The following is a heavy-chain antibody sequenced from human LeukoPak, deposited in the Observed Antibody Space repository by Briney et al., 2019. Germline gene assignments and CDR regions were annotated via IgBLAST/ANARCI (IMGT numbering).Heavy chain of an antibody. D-gene: IGHD4-17*01. J-gene: IGHJ6*02. V-gene: IGHV1-69*01. Sequence: SVKVSCKASGGTFSSYAISWVRQAPGQGLEWMGGIIPIFGTANYAQKFQGRVTITADESTSTAYMELSSLRSEDTAVYYCARGRQGPTNDYGDYNQGGWVYYYYYGMDVWGQGTTVTVSS. CDR3: ARGRQGPTNDYGDYNQGGWVYYYYYGMDV. CDR2: IIPIFGTA. CDR1: GGTFSSYA.